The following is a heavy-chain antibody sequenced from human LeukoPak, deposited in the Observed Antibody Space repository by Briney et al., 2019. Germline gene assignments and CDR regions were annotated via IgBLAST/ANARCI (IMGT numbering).Heavy chain of an antibody. CDR2: INWNGGST. CDR3: ARDYLHGDYVYDY. D-gene: IGHD4-17*01. V-gene: IGHV3-20*04. Sequence: AGGSLRLSCAASGFTFDDYGMSWVRQAPGKGLEWVSGINWNGGSTGYADSVKGRFTISRDNAKNSLYLQMNSLRAEDTALSYCARDYLHGDYVYDYWGQGTLVTVSS. J-gene: IGHJ4*02. CDR1: GFTFDDYG.